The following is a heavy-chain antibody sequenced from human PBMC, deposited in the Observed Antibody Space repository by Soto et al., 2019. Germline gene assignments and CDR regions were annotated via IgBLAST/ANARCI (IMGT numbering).Heavy chain of an antibody. J-gene: IGHJ4*02. CDR3: ARNAVIDAYYFDY. CDR1: GGSISSYY. Sequence: SETLSLTCTVSGGSISSYYWSWIRQPPGKGLEWIGYIYYSGSTNYNLSLKSRVTISVDTSKNQFSLKLSSVTAADTAVYYCARNAVIDAYYFDYWGQGTLVTVSS. V-gene: IGHV4-59*01. CDR2: IYYSGST. D-gene: IGHD3-22*01.